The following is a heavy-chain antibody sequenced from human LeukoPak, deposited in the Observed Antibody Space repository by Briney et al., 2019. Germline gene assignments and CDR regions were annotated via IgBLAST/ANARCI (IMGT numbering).Heavy chain of an antibody. J-gene: IGHJ3*02. CDR2: INAGNGNT. CDR1: GYTFTSYA. CDR3: ASERYFDWLSSDDAFDI. V-gene: IGHV1-3*01. Sequence: ASVKVSCKASGYTFTSYAMHWVRQAPGQRLEWMGWINAGNGNTKYSQKFQGRVTITRDTSASTAYMELSSLRSEDTAVYYCASERYFDWLSSDDAFDIWGQGTMVTVSS. D-gene: IGHD3-9*01.